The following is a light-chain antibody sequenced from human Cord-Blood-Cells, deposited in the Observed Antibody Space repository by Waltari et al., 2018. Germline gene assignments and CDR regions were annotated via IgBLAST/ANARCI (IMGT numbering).Light chain of an antibody. CDR2: QDS. CDR3: QAWDSSTAV. J-gene: IGLJ2*01. V-gene: IGLV3-1*01. CDR1: KLGDKY. Sequence: SYELTQPPSVSVSPGQTASLTCSGDKLGDKYACLYQQKPGQSPVLVIYQDSKRPSGIPERFSGSNSGNTATLTISGTQAMDEADYYCQAWDSSTAVFGGGTKLTVL.